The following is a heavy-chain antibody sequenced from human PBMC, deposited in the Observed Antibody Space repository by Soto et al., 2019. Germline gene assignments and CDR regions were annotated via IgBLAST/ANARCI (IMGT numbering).Heavy chain of an antibody. Sequence: SETLSLTCTVSGRSISTRSSYWGWIRQPPGKGLEWIGSIYYIGNTYYNPPLTSRVAISIDSSKTRFSLSLNSVPTADTVVYYCGAQDYVAKGYHFETWGQESMVTVSS. J-gene: IGHJ4*02. CDR3: GAQDYVAKGYHFET. V-gene: IGHV4-39*02. CDR1: GRSISTRSSY. D-gene: IGHD4-17*01. CDR2: IYYIGNT.